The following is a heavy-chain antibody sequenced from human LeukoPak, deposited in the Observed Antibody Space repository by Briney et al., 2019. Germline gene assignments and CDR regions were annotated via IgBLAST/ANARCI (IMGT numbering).Heavy chain of an antibody. J-gene: IGHJ6*02. CDR2: FDPEDGET. Sequence: ASVKVSCKVSGYTLTELSMHWVRQAPGKGLEWMGGFDPEDGETIYAQKFQGRVTMTEDTSTDTAYMELSSLRSEDTAVYYCATAAGPTSYYYYGMDVWGQGTTVTVSS. CDR1: GYTLTELS. CDR3: ATAAGPTSYYYYGMDV. D-gene: IGHD6-13*01. V-gene: IGHV1-24*01.